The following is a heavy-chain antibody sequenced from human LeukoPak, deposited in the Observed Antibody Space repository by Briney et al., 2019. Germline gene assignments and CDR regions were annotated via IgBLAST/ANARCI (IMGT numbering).Heavy chain of an antibody. Sequence: SETLSLTCTVSGGSISSYYWSWIRQPPGKGLEWIGYIYYRGSTNYNPSLKSRVTISVDTSKNQFSLKLSSVTAADTAVYYCARWPTYARINWFDPWGQGTLVTVSS. CDR1: GGSISSYY. CDR2: IYYRGST. CDR3: ARWPTYARINWFDP. D-gene: IGHD4-17*01. V-gene: IGHV4-59*12. J-gene: IGHJ5*02.